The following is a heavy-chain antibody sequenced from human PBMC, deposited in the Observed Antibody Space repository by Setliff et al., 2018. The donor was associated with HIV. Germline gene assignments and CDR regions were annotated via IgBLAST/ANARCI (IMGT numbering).Heavy chain of an antibody. CDR3: ARGGTAVRIAAAGTAPFDL. CDR1: GFTFSSYW. CDR2: IKQDGSEK. V-gene: IGHV3-7*01. J-gene: IGHJ3*01. Sequence: GGSLRLSCAASGFTFSSYWMSWIRQAPGKGLEWVANIKQDGSEKYYVDSVKGRFTISRDNAKQSLFLQMNSLRAEDTAVYYCARGGTAVRIAAAGTAPFDLWGQGTMVTVSS. D-gene: IGHD6-13*01.